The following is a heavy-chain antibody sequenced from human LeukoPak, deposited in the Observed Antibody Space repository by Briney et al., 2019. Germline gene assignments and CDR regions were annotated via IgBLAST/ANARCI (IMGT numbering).Heavy chain of an antibody. J-gene: IGHJ4*02. D-gene: IGHD5-12*01. Sequence: GGSPRLSCAASGFTFSSNYMSWVRQAPGKGLEWVSVIYSGGSTYYADSVKGRFTISRDNSKNTLYLQMNSLRAEDTAVYYCARDETPTNGYDSYDFWGQGTLVTVST. CDR1: GFTFSSNY. CDR3: ARDETPTNGYDSYDF. V-gene: IGHV3-53*01. CDR2: IYSGGST.